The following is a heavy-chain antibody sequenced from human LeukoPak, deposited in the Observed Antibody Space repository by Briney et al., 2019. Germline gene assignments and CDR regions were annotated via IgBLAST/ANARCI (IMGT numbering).Heavy chain of an antibody. CDR3: AKDASRNYDILTGSRLWGAFDI. Sequence: GGSLRLSCAASGFTFSSYAMSGVRQAPGKGREWVSAISGSGGSTYYADSVKGRFTISRDNSKNTLYLQMNSLRAEDTAVYYCAKDASRNYDILTGSRLWGAFDIWGRGTMVTVSS. CDR1: GFTFSSYA. V-gene: IGHV3-23*01. D-gene: IGHD3-9*01. J-gene: IGHJ3*02. CDR2: ISGSGGST.